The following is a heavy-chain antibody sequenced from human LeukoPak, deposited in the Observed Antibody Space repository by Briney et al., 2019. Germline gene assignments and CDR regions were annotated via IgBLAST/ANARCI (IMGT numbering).Heavy chain of an antibody. V-gene: IGHV1-69*05. CDR1: GGTFSSYA. CDR2: IIPIFGTA. D-gene: IGHD3-3*01. J-gene: IGHJ4*02. Sequence: SVKVSCKASGGTFSSYAISWVRQAPGQGLEWMGGIIPIFGTANYAQKFQGRVTITTDESTSTAYMELSSLRSEDTAVYYCARGDSWYDFWSGCRPFDYWGQGTLVTVSS. CDR3: ARGDSWYDFWSGCRPFDY.